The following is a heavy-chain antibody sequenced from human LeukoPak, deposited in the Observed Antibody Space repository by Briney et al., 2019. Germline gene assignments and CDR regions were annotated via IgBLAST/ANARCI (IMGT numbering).Heavy chain of an antibody. CDR3: AREAAERSCYYMDV. J-gene: IGHJ6*03. CDR2: IYDSGST. D-gene: IGHD1-1*01. Sequence: PAETLSLTCTVSGGSIGSYYWSWIRQPPGKGLEWIGYIYDSGSTNYNPSLKSRVTISVDTSKNQFSLKLSSVTAADTAVYYCAREAAERSCYYMDVWGKGTTVTISS. CDR1: GGSIGSYY. V-gene: IGHV4-59*01.